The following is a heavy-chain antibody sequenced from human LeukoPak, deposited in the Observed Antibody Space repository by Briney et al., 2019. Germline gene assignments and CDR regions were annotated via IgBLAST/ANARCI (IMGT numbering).Heavy chain of an antibody. Sequence: PGRSLRLSCTASGFSFSSYDMHWVRQAPGKGLEWVAVISFDGSNKYYADSVKGRFSISRDNSKKTLYLQMNSLRAEDTAVYYCAKDNPLDYWGQGTLVTVSS. CDR2: ISFDGSNK. CDR3: AKDNPLDY. D-gene: IGHD1-14*01. CDR1: GFSFSSYD. V-gene: IGHV3-30*18. J-gene: IGHJ4*02.